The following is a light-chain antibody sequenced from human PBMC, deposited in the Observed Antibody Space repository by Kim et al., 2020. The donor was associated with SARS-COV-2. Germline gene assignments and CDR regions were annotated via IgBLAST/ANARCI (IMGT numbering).Light chain of an antibody. CDR3: QHYDNRVT. V-gene: IGKV3-15*01. Sequence: SVSPEKRATRSCRSSQPISSNFAWYQQRPGQAPRLLIYGPSTRATGIPARFSGSGSGTEFTLTISSLQSEDVAVYYCQHYDNRVTFGGGTKVDIK. CDR2: GPS. CDR1: QPISSN. J-gene: IGKJ4*01.